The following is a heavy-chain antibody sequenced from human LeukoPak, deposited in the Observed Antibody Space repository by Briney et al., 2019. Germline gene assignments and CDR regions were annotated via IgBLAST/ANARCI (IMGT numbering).Heavy chain of an antibody. CDR2: INTDGSNT. Sequence: GGSLRLSCAASGFTFDYYWMHWVRQAPGKGLMWVSRINTDGSNTHYADSVKGRFTISRDNAKNTLYLQMNSLRAEDTAVYYCAKEVWFGELLSAYYGMDVWGQGTTVTVSS. CDR1: GFTFDYYW. V-gene: IGHV3-74*01. CDR3: AKEVWFGELLSAYYGMDV. J-gene: IGHJ6*02. D-gene: IGHD3-10*01.